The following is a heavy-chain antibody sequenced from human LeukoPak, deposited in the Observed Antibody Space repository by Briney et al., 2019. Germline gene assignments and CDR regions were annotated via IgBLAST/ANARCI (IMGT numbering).Heavy chain of an antibody. J-gene: IGHJ4*02. CDR1: GFTFSSYW. Sequence: PGGSLRLSCAASGFTFSSYWMSWVRQAPGKGLEWVANIKQDGSEKYYVDSVKGRFTISRDNAKNSLYLQMNSLRADDMALYYCAKANAGYSSSLDYWGQGTLVTVSS. D-gene: IGHD6-13*01. CDR3: AKANAGYSSSLDY. CDR2: IKQDGSEK. V-gene: IGHV3-7*03.